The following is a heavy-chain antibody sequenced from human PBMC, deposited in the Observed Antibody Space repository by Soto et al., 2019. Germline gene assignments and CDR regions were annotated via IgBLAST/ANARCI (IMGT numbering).Heavy chain of an antibody. Sequence: SQTLSLTCAISGDSVSSTSAAWNWIRQSPSRGLEWLGRTYYRSKWYNDYAVSVKSRITINPDTSKNQFSLQLNSVTPEDTAVYYCARTTQLRYFDWYFDYWGQGTLVTVSS. CDR3: ARTTQLRYFDWYFDY. CDR2: TYYRSKWYN. V-gene: IGHV6-1*01. CDR1: GDSVSSTSAA. J-gene: IGHJ4*02. D-gene: IGHD3-9*01.